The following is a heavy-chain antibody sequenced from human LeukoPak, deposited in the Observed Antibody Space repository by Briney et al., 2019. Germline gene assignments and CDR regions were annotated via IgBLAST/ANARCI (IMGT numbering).Heavy chain of an antibody. CDR1: GFAFSSYA. J-gene: IGHJ4*02. CDR2: ISGSGDST. CDR3: AKDVLAGAVAGTLSDY. D-gene: IGHD6-19*01. Sequence: GGSLRLSCAASGFAFSSYAMSWVRQAPGKGLEWVSAISGSGDSTYYADSVKGRFTISRDNSKNTLSLQMNSLRAEDTAVYYCAKDVLAGAVAGTLSDYWGQGTLVTVSS. V-gene: IGHV3-23*01.